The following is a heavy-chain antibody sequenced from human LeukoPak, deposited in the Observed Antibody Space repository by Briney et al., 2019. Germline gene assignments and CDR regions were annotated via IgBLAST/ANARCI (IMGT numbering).Heavy chain of an antibody. CDR1: GFTFTTSA. V-gene: IGHV1-58*02. D-gene: IGHD1-1*01. CDR2: IVVGSGNT. J-gene: IGHJ6*02. CDR3: AAENADYYYYYGMDV. Sequence: ASVKVSCKASGFTFTTSAMQWVRQARGQRLEWIGWIVVGSGNTNYAQKFQERVTITRDMSTSTAYMELSSLRSEDTAVYYCAAENADYYYYYGMDVWGQGTTVTVSS.